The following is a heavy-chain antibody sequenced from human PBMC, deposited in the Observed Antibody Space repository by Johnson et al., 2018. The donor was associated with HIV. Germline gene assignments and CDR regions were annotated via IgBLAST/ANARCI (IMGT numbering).Heavy chain of an antibody. D-gene: IGHD2-21*02. CDR3: VRVGKYCGDDCHLGVDAFDI. Sequence: VQLVESGGGVVQPGRSLRLSCAASGFRFRSYVMHWVRQAPGKGLEWVCDTNWNGANTAYADSVKGRFTISRDNAKNSLYLDMNSLRVEDTALYYCVRVGKYCGDDCHLGVDAFDIWGQGTMVTVSS. J-gene: IGHJ3*02. V-gene: IGHV3-20*04. CDR2: TNWNGANT. CDR1: GFRFRSYV.